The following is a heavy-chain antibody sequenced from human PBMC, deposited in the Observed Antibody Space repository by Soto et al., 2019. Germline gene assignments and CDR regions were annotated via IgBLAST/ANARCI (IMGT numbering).Heavy chain of an antibody. V-gene: IGHV1-58*01. CDR3: AADMVTAGYYYGMDV. J-gene: IGHJ6*02. CDR2: IVVGSGNT. Sequence: GASVKVSCKASGFTFTSSAVQWVRQARGQRLEWIGWIVVGSGNTNYAQKFQERVTITRDMSTSTAYMELSSLRSEDTAVYYCAADMVTAGYYYGMDVWGQGTTVTVSS. D-gene: IGHD5-18*01. CDR1: GFTFTSSA.